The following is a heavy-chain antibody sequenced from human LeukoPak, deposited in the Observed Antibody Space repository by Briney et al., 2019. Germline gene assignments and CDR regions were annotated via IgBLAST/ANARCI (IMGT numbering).Heavy chain of an antibody. CDR1: GFGFSSYT. V-gene: IGHV3-21*05. J-gene: IGHJ6*02. CDR3: ARAYYDSLTGFYLDGMDV. CDR2: FVDNSSYI. D-gene: IGHD3-9*01. Sequence: GGSLRLSCAASGFGFSSYTMSWFRRPPGKGLGWFPSFVDNSSYIHYGDSVKGRFTISRDNANKVVYLQMNSLRGEDTAVYYCARAYYDSLTGFYLDGMDVWGQGTTVIVSS.